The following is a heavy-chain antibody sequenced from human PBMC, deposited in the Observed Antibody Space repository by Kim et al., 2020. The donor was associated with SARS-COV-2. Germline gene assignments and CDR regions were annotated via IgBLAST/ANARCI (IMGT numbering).Heavy chain of an antibody. V-gene: IGHV1-69*02. D-gene: IGHD1-26*01. Sequence: YAQKFRGRVTITADKSTSTAYMELSSLRSEDTAVYYCAILVGAIANWFDPWGQGTLVTVSS. J-gene: IGHJ5*02. CDR3: AILVGAIANWFDP.